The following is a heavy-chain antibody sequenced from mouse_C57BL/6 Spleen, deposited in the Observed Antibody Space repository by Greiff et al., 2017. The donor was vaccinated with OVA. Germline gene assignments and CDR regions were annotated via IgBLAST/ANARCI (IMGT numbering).Heavy chain of an antibody. J-gene: IGHJ1*03. CDR2: ISDGGSYT. CDR3: ARGWYFDV. CDR1: GFTFSSYA. V-gene: IGHV5-4*01. Sequence: EVQRVESGGGLVKPGGSLKLSCAASGFTFSSYAMSWVRQTPEKRLEWVATISDGGSYTYYPDNVKGRFTISRDNAKNNLYLQMSHLKSEDTAMYYCARGWYFDVWGTGTTVTVSS.